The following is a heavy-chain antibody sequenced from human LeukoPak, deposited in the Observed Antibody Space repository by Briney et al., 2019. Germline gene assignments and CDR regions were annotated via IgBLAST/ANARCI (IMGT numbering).Heavy chain of an antibody. Sequence: KPSETLSLTCVVYGGSFSGYSWNWIRQPPGKGLEWIGEINHSGSTNYNPSLKSRVTISVDTSKNQFSLKLSSVTAADTAVYYCARLLASGSGYWGQGTLVTVSS. V-gene: IGHV4-34*01. CDR2: INHSGST. CDR1: GGSFSGYS. J-gene: IGHJ4*02. D-gene: IGHD3-10*01. CDR3: ARLLASGSGY.